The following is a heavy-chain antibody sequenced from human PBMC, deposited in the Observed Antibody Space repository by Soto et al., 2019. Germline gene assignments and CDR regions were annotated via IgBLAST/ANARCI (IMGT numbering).Heavy chain of an antibody. D-gene: IGHD2-15*01. Sequence: QVRLQESGPGLVKPSETLSLTCTVSGGSISSSYWSWIRQPPGKGLKWIGYIYYSGSTNYNPSLKSRVTISLDTSRNQFARKLSSVIAADTAVYYCARVYCRGISCVFDYWGQRTRVTVSS. J-gene: IGHJ4*02. V-gene: IGHV4-59*01. CDR3: ARVYCRGISCVFDY. CDR1: GGSISSSY. CDR2: IYYSGST.